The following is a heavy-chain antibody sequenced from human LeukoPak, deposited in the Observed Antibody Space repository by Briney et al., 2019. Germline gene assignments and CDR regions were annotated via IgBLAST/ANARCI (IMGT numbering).Heavy chain of an antibody. CDR2: INHSGST. CDR3: ARGIRADFWSGYYHNWFDP. Sequence: PSGTLSLTCAVYGGSFSGYYWSWIRQPPGKGLEWIGEINHSGSTNYNPSLKSRVTISVDTSKNQFSLKLSSVTAADTAVYYCARGIRADFWSGYYHNWFDPWGQGTLVTVSS. CDR1: GGSFSGYY. V-gene: IGHV4-34*01. D-gene: IGHD3-3*01. J-gene: IGHJ5*02.